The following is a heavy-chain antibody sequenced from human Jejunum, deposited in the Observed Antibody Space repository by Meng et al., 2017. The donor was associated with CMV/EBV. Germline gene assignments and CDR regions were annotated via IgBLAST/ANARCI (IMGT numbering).Heavy chain of an antibody. CDR1: GAPVHSRGYY. CDR3: ARDHDYGEYGGWFDP. CDR2: ISHSETT. D-gene: IGHD4-17*01. V-gene: IGHV4-31*02. J-gene: IGHJ5*02. Sequence: SGAPVHSRGYYCNWIRHRPGTGLDWIGHISHSETTSYNPSLKSRVTISSDASKTQFFLNLESVTAADTAVYYCARDHDYGEYGGWFDPWGQGTLVTVSS.